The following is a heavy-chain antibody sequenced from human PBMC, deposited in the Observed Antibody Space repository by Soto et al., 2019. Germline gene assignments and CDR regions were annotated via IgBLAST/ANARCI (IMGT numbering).Heavy chain of an antibody. J-gene: IGHJ2*01. Sequence: LRLSCAPSGFIFSNYWMSWVRRAPGKGLEWVANIKQDGSEKYYVDSAKGRFTTSRDNAKDSLFLQMNSLRAEDTAMYYCARGSNSWYRTHWYFDLWGRGTLVTVSS. CDR3: ARGSNSWYRTHWYFDL. CDR1: GFIFSNYW. D-gene: IGHD6-13*01. V-gene: IGHV3-7*03. CDR2: IKQDGSEK.